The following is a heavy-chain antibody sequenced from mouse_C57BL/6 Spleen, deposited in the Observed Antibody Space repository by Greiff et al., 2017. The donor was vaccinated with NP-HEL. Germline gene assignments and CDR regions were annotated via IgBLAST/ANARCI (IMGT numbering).Heavy chain of an antibody. J-gene: IGHJ2*01. CDR3: ARSHYYCSSYVPYYFDD. CDR2: IDPMSGGT. CDR1: GYTFTSYW. Sequence: QVQLQQPGAELVKPGASVKLSCKASGYTFTSYWMHWVRQRPGRGLEWIGRIDPMSGGTKYNEKFKSKATLTVDKASSTAYMQLSSLTSEDSAVYYCARSHYYCSSYVPYYFDDWGQGTTLTVSS. V-gene: IGHV1-72*01. D-gene: IGHD1-1*01.